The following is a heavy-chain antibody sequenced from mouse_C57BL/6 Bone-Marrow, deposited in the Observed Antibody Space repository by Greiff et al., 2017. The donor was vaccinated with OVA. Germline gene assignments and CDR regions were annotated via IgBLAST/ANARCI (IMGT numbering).Heavy chain of an antibody. D-gene: IGHD1-1*01. CDR2: ISSCSSTI. CDR1: GFTFSDYG. Sequence: EVQRVESGGGLVKPGGSLKLSCAASGFTFSDYGMPWVRQAPEKGLEWVAYISSCSSTIYYADTVKGRFTISRDNAKNTLFLQMTSLRSEDTAMYYCARGASTVWYFDVWGTGTTVTVSS. V-gene: IGHV5-17*01. J-gene: IGHJ1*03. CDR3: ARGASTVWYFDV.